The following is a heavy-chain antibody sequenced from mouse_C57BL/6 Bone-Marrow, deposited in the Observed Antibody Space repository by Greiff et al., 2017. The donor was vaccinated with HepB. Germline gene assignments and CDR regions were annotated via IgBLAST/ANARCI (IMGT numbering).Heavy chain of an antibody. J-gene: IGHJ1*03. Sequence: VHVKQSGPELVKPGASVKISCKASGYSFTGYYMNWVKQSPEKSLEWIGEINPSTGGTTYNQKFKAKATLTVDKSSSTAYMQLKSLTSEDSAVYYCARNGSRYWYFDVWGTGTTVTVSS. CDR2: INPSTGGT. V-gene: IGHV1-42*01. D-gene: IGHD1-1*01. CDR1: GYSFTGYY. CDR3: ARNGSRYWYFDV.